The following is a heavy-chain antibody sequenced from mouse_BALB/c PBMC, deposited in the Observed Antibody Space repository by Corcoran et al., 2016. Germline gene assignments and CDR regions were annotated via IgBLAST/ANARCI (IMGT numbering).Heavy chain of an antibody. D-gene: IGHD2-3*01. J-gene: IGHJ1*01. CDR2: IDPANGNT. CDR3: ARWLLQYFDV. Sequence: EVQLQQSGAELVKPGASVKLSCTASGFNIKDTYMHWGKQRPEQGLEWVGRIDPANGNTKYDPKFQGKATITADTSSNTAYLQLSSLTSEDTAVYYCARWLLQYFDVWGAGTTVTVS. CDR1: GFNIKDTY. V-gene: IGHV14-3*02.